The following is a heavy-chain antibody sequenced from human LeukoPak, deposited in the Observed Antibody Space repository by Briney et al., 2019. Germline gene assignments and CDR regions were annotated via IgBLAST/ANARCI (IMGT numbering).Heavy chain of an antibody. CDR3: AKEILYYYGSGSYHDY. CDR1: GFTFSSYA. J-gene: IGHJ4*02. CDR2: ISGSGGST. Sequence: PGGSLRLSCAASGFTFSSYAMSWVRQAPGKGLAWVSAISGSGGSTYCADSEKGRFTISRDNSKNTLYLQMNSLRAEDTAVYYCAKEILYYYGSGSYHDYWGQGTLVTVSS. V-gene: IGHV3-23*01. D-gene: IGHD3-10*01.